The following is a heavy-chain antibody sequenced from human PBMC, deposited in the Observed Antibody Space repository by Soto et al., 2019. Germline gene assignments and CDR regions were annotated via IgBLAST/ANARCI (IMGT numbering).Heavy chain of an antibody. Sequence: QVQLVESGGGVVQPGRSLRLSCAASGFTFRNYGMYWVRQAPGKGLEWVAVIWYDGSDKYYADSVRGRFTISRDNPKNTLYLQMNSLRAEDTAVYYCATVRHGSSWYLDYWGQGTLVTVSS. D-gene: IGHD6-13*01. V-gene: IGHV3-33*01. CDR1: GFTFRNYG. CDR2: IWYDGSDK. J-gene: IGHJ4*02. CDR3: ATVRHGSSWYLDY.